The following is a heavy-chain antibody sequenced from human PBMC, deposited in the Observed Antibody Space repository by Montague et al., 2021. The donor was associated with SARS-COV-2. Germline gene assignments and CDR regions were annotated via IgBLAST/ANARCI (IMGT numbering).Heavy chain of an antibody. V-gene: IGHV3-15*01. D-gene: IGHD3-9*01. CDR3: TTKYYDILTGYYTPYY. Sequence: SLRLSCAASGFTFSNALMRWVRQAPGKGLEWVGRISSKTNGRTTAKFIVSRDDSRNTLSIQINNLKTEDTAVYYSTTKYYDILTGYYTPYYWGQGTLVTVSS. J-gene: IGHJ4*02. CDR2: ISSKTNGRTT. CDR1: GFTFSNAL.